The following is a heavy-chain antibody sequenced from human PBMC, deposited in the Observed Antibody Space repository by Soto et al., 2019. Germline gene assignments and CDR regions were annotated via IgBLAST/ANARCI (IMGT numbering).Heavy chain of an antibody. CDR3: AREAGYCSGTSCYRRAFDT. D-gene: IGHD2-2*01. CDR2: INTDGGST. CDR1: GFTFSGHW. V-gene: IGHV3-74*01. J-gene: IGHJ3*02. Sequence: GGSLRLSCAASGFTFSGHWMHWVRQVPGKGLVWVSRINTDGGSTSYADSVKGRFTISRDNAKNTLFLQMTGLRVDDTSVYYCAREAGYCSGTSCYRRAFDTWGQGTMVTVS.